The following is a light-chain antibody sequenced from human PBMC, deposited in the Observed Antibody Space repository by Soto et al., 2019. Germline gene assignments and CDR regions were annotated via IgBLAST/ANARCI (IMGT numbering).Light chain of an antibody. CDR1: SIDVGYYNY. CDR3: SSQGTSSTLV. CDR2: DVS. J-gene: IGLJ2*01. V-gene: IGLV2-14*01. Sequence: QSALTQPASVSGSPGQSITISCTLTSIDVGYYNYVSWYQQHPGKAPNLMIYDVSNRPSGVSNRFSGSKSGNTASLTISGLQAEDEADYYCSSQGTSSTLVFGGGTKVTVL.